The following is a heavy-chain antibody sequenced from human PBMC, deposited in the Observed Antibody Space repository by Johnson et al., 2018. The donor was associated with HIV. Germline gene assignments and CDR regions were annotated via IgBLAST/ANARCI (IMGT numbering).Heavy chain of an antibody. Sequence: EVQLVESGGVVVQPGGSLRLSCAASGFTFDDYAMHWVRQAPGKGLEWVSLISWDGGSTYYADSVKGRFTISRDNSKNSLYLQMNSLRAEDTALYYCASSLHYYDSGGYRWAFDIWGQGTMVTVSS. D-gene: IGHD3-22*01. J-gene: IGHJ3*02. CDR2: ISWDGGST. CDR3: ASSLHYYDSGGYRWAFDI. V-gene: IGHV3-43D*03. CDR1: GFTFDDYA.